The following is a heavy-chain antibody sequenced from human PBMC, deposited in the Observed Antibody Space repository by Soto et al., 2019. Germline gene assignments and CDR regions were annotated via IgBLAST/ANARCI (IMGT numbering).Heavy chain of an antibody. V-gene: IGHV3-7*01. CDR3: ARDLRGSGRYGSA. CDR1: GFTFSSYW. D-gene: IGHD6-19*01. J-gene: IGHJ4*02. CDR2: IKQDGSEK. Sequence: GGSLRLSCAASGFTFSSYWMSWVRQAPGKGLEWVADIKQDGSEKYYVDSVKGRFTISRDNAKNSLYLQMNSLRGEDTAVYYCARDLRGSGRYGSAWGQGTLVTVSS.